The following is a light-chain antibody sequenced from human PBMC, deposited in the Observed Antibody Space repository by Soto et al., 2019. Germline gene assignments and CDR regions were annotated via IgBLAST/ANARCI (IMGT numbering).Light chain of an antibody. J-gene: IGKJ2*01. CDR2: LGS. CDR3: MQALQTPAT. V-gene: IGKV2-28*01. CDR1: QSLLHSNGYNY. Sequence: DIVMTQSPLSLPVTPGEPASISCRSSQSLLHSNGYNYLDWYLQKPGQSPQLLIYLGSNRASGVPDRFRCSGSGTDFTLKISIVEAEDVGVYYCMQALQTPATFGQGTKLEIK.